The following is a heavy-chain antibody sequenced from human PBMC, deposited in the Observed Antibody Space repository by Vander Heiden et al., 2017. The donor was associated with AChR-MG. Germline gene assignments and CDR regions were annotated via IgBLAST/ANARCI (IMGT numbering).Heavy chain of an antibody. CDR3: ARGFSGYSSNEYFQH. Sequence: QVQLQESGPGLVKPSQTLSLTCTVSGGSISSGGYYWSWIRQHPGKGLEWIGYIYYSGSTYYNPSLKSRVTISVDTSKNQFSMKLSSVTAADTAVYYCARGFSGYSSNEYFQHWGQGTLVTVSS. CDR2: IYYSGST. V-gene: IGHV4-31*03. J-gene: IGHJ1*01. D-gene: IGHD2-21*01. CDR1: GGSISSGGYY.